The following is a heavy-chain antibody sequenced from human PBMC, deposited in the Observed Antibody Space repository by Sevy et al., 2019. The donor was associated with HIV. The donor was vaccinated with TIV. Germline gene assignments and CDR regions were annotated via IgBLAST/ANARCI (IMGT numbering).Heavy chain of an antibody. CDR1: GGSISSGDYY. D-gene: IGHD6-19*01. CDR2: IYYSGST. J-gene: IGHJ4*02. CDR3: ARARSGWYNGGFDY. Sequence: SETLSLTCTVSGGSISSGDYYWSWIRQPPGKGLEWIGYIYYSGSTYYNPSLKSRATISVDTSKNQFSLKLSSVTAADTAVYYCARARSGWYNGGFDYWGQGTLVTVSS. V-gene: IGHV4-30-4*01.